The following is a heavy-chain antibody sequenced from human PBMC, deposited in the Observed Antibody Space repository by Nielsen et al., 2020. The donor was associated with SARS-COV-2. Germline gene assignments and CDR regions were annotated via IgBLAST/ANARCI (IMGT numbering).Heavy chain of an antibody. Sequence: GESLKISCAASGFTFSSYWTSWVRQAPGKGLEWVSVIYSGGSTYYADSVKGRFTISRHNSKNTLYLQMNSLRAEDTAVYYCAGEPLSSSWVYWGQGTLVTVSS. CDR3: AGEPLSSSWVY. V-gene: IGHV3-53*04. D-gene: IGHD6-13*01. J-gene: IGHJ4*02. CDR1: GFTFSSYW. CDR2: IYSGGST.